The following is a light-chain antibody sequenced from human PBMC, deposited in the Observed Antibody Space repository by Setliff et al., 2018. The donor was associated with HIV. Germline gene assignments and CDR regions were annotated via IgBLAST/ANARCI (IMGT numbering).Light chain of an antibody. V-gene: IGLV2-14*01. CDR1: SGDIGAYNY. J-gene: IGLJ3*02. Sequence: QSVLAQPASVSGSPGQSITISCIGTSGDIGAYNYVSWYQQYPDKAPKLMIYDVSNRPSGVSNRFSGSKSGNTASLSISGLQGEDEADYYCSSFRSSNSWVFGGGTKVTVL. CDR3: SSFRSSNSWV. CDR2: DVS.